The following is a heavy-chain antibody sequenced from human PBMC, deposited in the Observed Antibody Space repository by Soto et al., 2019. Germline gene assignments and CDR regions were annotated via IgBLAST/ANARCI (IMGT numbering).Heavy chain of an antibody. Sequence: EVQLVESGGALVQPGGSLRLSCSAAGFTFSNYWMTWVRQAPGKGLQWVANIEPAGGVKYHVDSVKGRFTISRDNAENSLYLQMNSLRAEDTAVYYCVREPVGGAYFYDYWGQGTLVTVSS. J-gene: IGHJ4*02. CDR2: IEPAGGVK. CDR1: GFTFSNYW. D-gene: IGHD2-21*01. CDR3: VREPVGGAYFYDY. V-gene: IGHV3-7*05.